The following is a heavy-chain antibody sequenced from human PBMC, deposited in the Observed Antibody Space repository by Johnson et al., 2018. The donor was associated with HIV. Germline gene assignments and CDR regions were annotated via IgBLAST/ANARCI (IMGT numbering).Heavy chain of an antibody. CDR1: GFPFSSYA. CDR3: AKDDRELDAFDI. Sequence: QVQLVESGGGVVQPGRSLRLSCAASGFPFSSYAMHWVRQAPGKGLEWVANIKQDGSEKYYADSVKGRFTISRDNSKNTLYLQMNSLRAEDTAVYYCAKDDRELDAFDIWGQGTMVTVSS. V-gene: IGHV3-33*06. CDR2: IKQDGSEK. D-gene: IGHD1-26*01. J-gene: IGHJ3*02.